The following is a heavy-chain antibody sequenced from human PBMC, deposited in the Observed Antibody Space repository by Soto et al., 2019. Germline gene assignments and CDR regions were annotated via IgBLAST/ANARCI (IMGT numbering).Heavy chain of an antibody. CDR2: ISAYNGNT. V-gene: IGHV1-18*01. Sequence: GASVKVSCKASGYTFTSYGISWVRQAPGQGLEWMGWISAYNGNTNYAQKIQGRVTMTTDTSTSTAYMELRSLRSDDTAVYYCARDGRYSGSYGGYYFDYWGQGTLVTGSS. CDR3: ARDGRYSGSYGGYYFDY. CDR1: GYTFTSYG. J-gene: IGHJ4*02. D-gene: IGHD1-26*01.